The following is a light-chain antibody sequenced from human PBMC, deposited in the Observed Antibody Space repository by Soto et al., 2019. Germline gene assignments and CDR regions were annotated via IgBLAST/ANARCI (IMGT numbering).Light chain of an antibody. CDR1: QSINNNY. V-gene: IGKV3-20*01. CDR3: QQYGSSLWT. CDR2: GAS. J-gene: IGKJ1*01. Sequence: EIVLTQSPGTLSLSPGERVTLSCRASQSINNNYLAWYQQKPGQAPRLLIYGASSRATGIPDRFSGSGFGTDFTLTITRLESEDFAVYYCQQYGSSLWTFGRGTKVEI.